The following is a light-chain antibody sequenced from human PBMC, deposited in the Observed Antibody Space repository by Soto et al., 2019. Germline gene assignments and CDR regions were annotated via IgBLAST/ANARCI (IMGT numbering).Light chain of an antibody. CDR3: SSYTSSSTF. Sequence: QSALTQPASVSGSPGPSITISCTGTSSDVGGYNYVSWYQQHPGKAPKLMIYEVSNRPSGVSNRFSGSKSGNTASLTISGLQAEDEADYYCSSYTSSSTFFGGGTQLTVL. CDR1: SSDVGGYNY. V-gene: IGLV2-14*01. J-gene: IGLJ2*01. CDR2: EVS.